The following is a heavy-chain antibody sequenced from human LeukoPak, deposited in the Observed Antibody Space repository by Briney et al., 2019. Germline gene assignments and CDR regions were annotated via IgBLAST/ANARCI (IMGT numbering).Heavy chain of an antibody. Sequence: GGSLRLSCAAAGFDFSDFWMSWVRQVPGKGLEWVATIKKDGSETHYVDSVKGRFTISRHNAESSLYLQMNSLRAEDTAVYYCAIIGRDLTHYYGSGKGQYFDYWGQGTLVTVSS. CDR2: IKKDGSET. J-gene: IGHJ4*02. V-gene: IGHV3-7*01. CDR3: AIIGRDLTHYYGSGKGQYFDY. CDR1: GFDFSDFW. D-gene: IGHD3-10*01.